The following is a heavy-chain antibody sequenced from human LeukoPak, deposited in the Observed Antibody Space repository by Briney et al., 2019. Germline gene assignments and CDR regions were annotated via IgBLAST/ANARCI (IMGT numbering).Heavy chain of an antibody. CDR3: ARVLGGSSPFDY. CDR1: GYSISSGYY. Sequence: PSETLSLTCAVSGYSISSGYYWGWIRQPPGKGLEGIGSIYHSGINHYNPSLKSRVIISVDTSKNQFSLKLSSVTAADTAIYYCARVLGGSSPFDYWGQGTLVTASS. V-gene: IGHV4-38-2*01. J-gene: IGHJ4*02. D-gene: IGHD1-26*01. CDR2: IYHSGIN.